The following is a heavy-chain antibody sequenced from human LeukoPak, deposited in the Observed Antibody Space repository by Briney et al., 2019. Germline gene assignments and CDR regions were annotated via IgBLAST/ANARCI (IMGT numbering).Heavy chain of an antibody. CDR3: AGATVVTPMDV. D-gene: IGHD4-23*01. CDR2: IYTSGST. Sequence: PSETLSLTCTVSGGSISSYYWSWIRQPPGKGLEWIGYIYTSGSTNYNPSLKSRVAISVDTSKNQFSLKLSSVTAADTAVYYCAGATVVTPMDVWGKGTTVTVSS. CDR1: GGSISSYY. V-gene: IGHV4-4*09. J-gene: IGHJ6*03.